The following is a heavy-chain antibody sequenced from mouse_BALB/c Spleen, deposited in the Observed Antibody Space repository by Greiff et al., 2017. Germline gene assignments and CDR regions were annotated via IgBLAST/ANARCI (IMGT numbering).Heavy chain of an antibody. CDR3: TREDYGSSHAWFDD. Sequence: EVQGVESGGGLVKPGGSLKLSCAASGFTFSSYTMSWVRQTPEKRLEWVATISSGGSYTYYPDSVKGRFTISRDNAKNTLYLQMSSLKSEDTAMYYGTREDYGSSHAWFDDWGQGTLVTVSA. J-gene: IGHJ3*01. CDR2: ISSGGSYT. V-gene: IGHV5-6-4*01. CDR1: GFTFSSYT. D-gene: IGHD1-1*01.